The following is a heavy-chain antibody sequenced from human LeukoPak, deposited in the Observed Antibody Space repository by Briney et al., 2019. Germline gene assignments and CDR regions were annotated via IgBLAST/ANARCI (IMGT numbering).Heavy chain of an antibody. D-gene: IGHD3-10*01. J-gene: IGHJ4*02. CDR1: GFTFSSYS. Sequence: GGSLRLSCAASGFTFSSYSMNWVRQAPGKGLEWVSSISTSSSYIYYADSVKGRFTISRDNAKNSLYLQMNSLRAEDTAVYYCARVSGTFGELYWGQGTLVTVSS. CDR2: ISTSSSYI. CDR3: ARVSGTFGELY. V-gene: IGHV3-21*01.